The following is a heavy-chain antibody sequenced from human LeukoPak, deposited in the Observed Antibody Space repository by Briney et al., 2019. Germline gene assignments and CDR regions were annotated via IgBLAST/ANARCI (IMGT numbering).Heavy chain of an antibody. CDR1: GFTFSDYY. CDR3: ARDTYYYDSSGYGYCYYGMDV. CDR2: IYYSGST. V-gene: IGHV4-59*01. Sequence: GSLRLSCAASGFTFSDYYMTWIRQPPGKGLEWIGYIYYSGSTNYNPSLKSRVTISVDTSKNQFSLKLSSVTAADTAVYYCARDTYYYDSSGYGYCYYGMDVWGQGTTVTVSS. J-gene: IGHJ6*02. D-gene: IGHD3-22*01.